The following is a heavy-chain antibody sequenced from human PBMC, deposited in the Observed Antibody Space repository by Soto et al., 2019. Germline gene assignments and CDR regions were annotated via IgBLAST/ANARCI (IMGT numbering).Heavy chain of an antibody. V-gene: IGHV1-46*01. CDR2: INPSGGST. D-gene: IGHD2-15*01. Sequence: ASVKVSCKASGYTFTSYYMHWVRQAPGQGLEWMGIINPSGGSTSYAQKFQGRVTMTRDTSTSTVYMELSSLRSEDTAVYYCARDEGYCSGGSCNWFDPWGQGXLVTVYS. J-gene: IGHJ5*02. CDR3: ARDEGYCSGGSCNWFDP. CDR1: GYTFTSYY.